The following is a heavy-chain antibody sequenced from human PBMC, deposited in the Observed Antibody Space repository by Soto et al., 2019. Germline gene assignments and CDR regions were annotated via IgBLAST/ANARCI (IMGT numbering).Heavy chain of an antibody. V-gene: IGHV3-30*18. J-gene: IGHJ4*02. CDR3: AKDRDYYDSSGSFDY. CDR1: GFTFSSYG. D-gene: IGHD3-22*01. Sequence: GGSLRLSCAASGFTFSSYGMHWARQAPGKGLEWVAVISYDGSNKYYADSVKGRFTISRDNSKNTLYLQMNSLRAEDTAVYYCAKDRDYYDSSGSFDYWGQGTLVTVSP. CDR2: ISYDGSNK.